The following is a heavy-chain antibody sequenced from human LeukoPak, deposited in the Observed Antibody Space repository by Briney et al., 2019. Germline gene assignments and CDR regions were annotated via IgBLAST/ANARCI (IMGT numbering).Heavy chain of an antibody. Sequence: ASVKVSCKASGYTFTSYDINWVRQAPGQGLEWMGWINPNSGGTNYAQKFQGRVTMTRDTSISTAYMELSRLRSDDTAVYYCARRGAIRWDYYYYYMDVWGQGTLVTVSS. CDR1: GYTFTSYD. CDR2: INPNSGGT. V-gene: IGHV1-2*02. D-gene: IGHD3-10*01. CDR3: ARRGAIRWDYYYYYMDV. J-gene: IGHJ6*03.